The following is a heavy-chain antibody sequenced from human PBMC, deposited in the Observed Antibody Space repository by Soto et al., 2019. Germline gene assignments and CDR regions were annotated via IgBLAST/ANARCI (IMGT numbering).Heavy chain of an antibody. CDR2: ISGSGGST. CDR1: GFIVSTIY. Sequence: GGSLRLSCAASGFIVSTIYMSWVRQAPGKGLEWVSAISGSGGSTYYADSVKGRFTISRDNSKNTLYLQMNSLRAEDTAVYYCAKDRSTYYLVPPFDPWGQGTLVTVSS. V-gene: IGHV3-23*01. J-gene: IGHJ5*02. CDR3: AKDRSTYYLVPPFDP. D-gene: IGHD3-10*01.